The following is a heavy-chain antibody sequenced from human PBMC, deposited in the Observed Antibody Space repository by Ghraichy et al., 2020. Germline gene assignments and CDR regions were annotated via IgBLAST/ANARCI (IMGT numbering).Heavy chain of an antibody. Sequence: GGSLRLSCAASGFTFSSYSMNWVRQAPGKGLEWVSSISSSSSYIYYADSVKGRFTISRDNAKNSLYLQMNSLRAEDTAVYYCARDGTMIVVVNPFYGMDVWGQATTVTVSS. D-gene: IGHD3-22*01. J-gene: IGHJ6*02. CDR3: ARDGTMIVVVNPFYGMDV. V-gene: IGHV3-21*01. CDR2: ISSSSSYI. CDR1: GFTFSSYS.